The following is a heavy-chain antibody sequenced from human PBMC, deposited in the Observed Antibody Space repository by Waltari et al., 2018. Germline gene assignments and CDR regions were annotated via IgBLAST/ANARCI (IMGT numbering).Heavy chain of an antibody. CDR2: ISGSGGRT. V-gene: IGHV3-23*01. J-gene: IGHJ4*02. Sequence: EVQLLESGGGLVQPGGSLRLSCAASGFTFSSYAMSWVRQAPGKGLEWVSAISGSGGRTYYADSVKGRFTISRDNSKNTLYLQMNSLRAEDTAVYYCAKDSEVTHLFDYWGQGTLVTVSS. CDR1: GFTFSSYA. CDR3: AKDSEVTHLFDY. D-gene: IGHD2-21*02.